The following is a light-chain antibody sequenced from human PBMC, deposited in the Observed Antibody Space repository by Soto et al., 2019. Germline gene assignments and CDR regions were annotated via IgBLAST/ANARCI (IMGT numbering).Light chain of an antibody. Sequence: QSALTQPASVSGSPGQSITISCTGTSSDVGGYNYVSWYQQHPGKAPKLMIYEVSNRPSGVSNRFSGSKSGNTASLTISGLQADDEADYYCSSYTRSSTRVFGGGTKLTVL. CDR1: SSDVGGYNY. CDR3: SSYTRSSTRV. V-gene: IGLV2-14*01. CDR2: EVS. J-gene: IGLJ3*02.